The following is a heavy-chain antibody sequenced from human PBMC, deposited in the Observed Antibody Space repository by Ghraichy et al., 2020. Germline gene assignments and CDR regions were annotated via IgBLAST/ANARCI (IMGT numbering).Heavy chain of an antibody. CDR3: AGDRRAKRGQGDYYYGTDV. D-gene: IGHD5-24*01. J-gene: IGHJ6*02. CDR1: GGSIIRGGYY. V-gene: IGHV4-31*02. Sequence: SQTLSLTCTVSGGSIIRGGYYWSWIRQLPGRGLEWIGYIYHLGNTDYNPSLKSRVTVSLDTSKNQFSLRLSSVTAADTAVYFCAGDRRAKRGQGDYYYGTDVWGQGTTVTVSS. CDR2: IYHLGNT.